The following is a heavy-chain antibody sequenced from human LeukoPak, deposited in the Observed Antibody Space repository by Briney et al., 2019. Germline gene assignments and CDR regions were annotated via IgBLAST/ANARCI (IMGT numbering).Heavy chain of an antibody. CDR3: ARGPDRSIAAAGT. D-gene: IGHD6-13*01. CDR2: IYYSGST. CDR1: GGSISSYY. J-gene: IGHJ5*02. Sequence: SETLSLTCTVSGGSISSYYWSWIRQPPGKGLEWIGYIYYSGSTNYNLSLKSRVTISVDTSKNQFSLKLSSVTAADTAVYYCARGPDRSIAAAGTWGQGTLVTVSS. V-gene: IGHV4-59*12.